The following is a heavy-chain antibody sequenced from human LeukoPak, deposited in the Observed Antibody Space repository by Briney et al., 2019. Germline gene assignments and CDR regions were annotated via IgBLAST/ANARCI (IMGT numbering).Heavy chain of an antibody. CDR1: GYTFSDYG. Sequence: GASVKVSCKASGYTFSDYGISWVRQAPGQGLEWMGWISAYNDKTDLAEKVQGRVTMTTDTSTSTAYMELRSLTSDDTGVYYCAKDSGGYSASFSNWGQGTLVTVSS. J-gene: IGHJ4*02. CDR2: ISAYNDKT. CDR3: AKDSGGYSASFSN. V-gene: IGHV1-18*01. D-gene: IGHD1-26*01.